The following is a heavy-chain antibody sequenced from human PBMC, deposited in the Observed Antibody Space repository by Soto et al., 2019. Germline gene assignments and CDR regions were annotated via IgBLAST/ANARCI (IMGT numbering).Heavy chain of an antibody. J-gene: IGHJ1*01. CDR2: IGQDGSEK. Sequence: GGSLRLSCAASGITFSRFWMSWVRQAPGKGLEWVANIGQDGSEKYYVDSVKGRFTISRDNAKNSLYLQMNSLSTEDTAIYYCASGEGDWGQGTLVTVSS. D-gene: IGHD3-10*01. V-gene: IGHV3-7*01. CDR3: ASGEGD. CDR1: GITFSRFW.